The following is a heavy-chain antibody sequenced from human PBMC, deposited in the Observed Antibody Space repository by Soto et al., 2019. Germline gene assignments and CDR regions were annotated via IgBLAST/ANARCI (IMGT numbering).Heavy chain of an antibody. D-gene: IGHD3-10*01. CDR3: AKDVGVGELWVHWFDL. V-gene: IGHV3-30*18. Sequence: QVQLVESGGGVVQPGRSLRLSCAASGFTFSSYGMHWVRQAPGKGLEWVAVISFDGTNKYTADSVRGRFTISRDNSKNTLYLPMNSLRDEDTAVYYCAKDVGVGELWVHWFDLWGQGTLVTVSS. J-gene: IGHJ5*02. CDR1: GFTFSSYG. CDR2: ISFDGTNK.